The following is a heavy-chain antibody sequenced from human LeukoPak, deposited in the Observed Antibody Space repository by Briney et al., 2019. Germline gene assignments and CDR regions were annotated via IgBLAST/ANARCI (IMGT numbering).Heavy chain of an antibody. V-gene: IGHV4-59*01. Sequence: SETLSLTCTVSGGSMSGYYWSWIRQPPGKGLECIANIYYSGSTNYNPPLKSRLTISVDTSKNRFSLNLASVTAADTAVYYCARFGGIVPAAMSGSTHFYMDVWGKGTTVTVSS. CDR2: IYYSGST. CDR3: ARFGGIVPAAMSGSTHFYMDV. CDR1: GGSMSGYY. J-gene: IGHJ6*03. D-gene: IGHD2-2*01.